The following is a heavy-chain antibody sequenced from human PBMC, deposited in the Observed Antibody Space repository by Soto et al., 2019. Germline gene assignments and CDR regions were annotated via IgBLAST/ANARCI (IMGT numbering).Heavy chain of an antibody. Sequence: PGGSLRLSCAASGLIFSNYKMHWVRQAPGKGLVWVSHINTDGSITDYADSVKGRFTVSRDSPKNTLYLQMNSLRAEDTAVYYCARDTDGLHYWGQGTLVTVSS. V-gene: IGHV3-74*01. J-gene: IGHJ4*02. CDR2: INTDGSIT. CDR1: GLIFSNYK. CDR3: ARDTDGLHY.